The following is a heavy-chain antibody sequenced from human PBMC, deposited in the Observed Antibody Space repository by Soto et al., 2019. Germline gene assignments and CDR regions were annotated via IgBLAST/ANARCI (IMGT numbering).Heavy chain of an antibody. Sequence: SETLSLTCTVSGGSISSSSYYWGWIRQPPGKWLEWVGTIYYSGTTSYNPSLKSRVTISVDTSKSQFSLRLNSVTAADTALYYCARIRRDVVVVASAQRRSYDYYYVMDVWGQGTTVTFSS. V-gene: IGHV4-39*01. CDR3: ARIRRDVVVVASAQRRSYDYYYVMDV. J-gene: IGHJ6*02. CDR2: IYYSGTT. CDR1: GGSISSSSYY. D-gene: IGHD2-2*01.